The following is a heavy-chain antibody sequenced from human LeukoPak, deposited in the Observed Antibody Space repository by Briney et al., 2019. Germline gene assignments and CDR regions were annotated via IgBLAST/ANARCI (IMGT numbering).Heavy chain of an antibody. J-gene: IGHJ4*02. Sequence: SETLSLTCTVSGGSISDYYWNWIQQPPGKGLEWIGYIYYSGRTNYPPSLKSRVTISLDTSKNQFSLELSSVTAADAAVYYCARGLRGYRFGPFDYWGQGTLVPVSS. CDR1: GGSISDYY. V-gene: IGHV4-59*01. CDR2: IYYSGRT. CDR3: ARGLRGYRFGPFDY. D-gene: IGHD5-18*01.